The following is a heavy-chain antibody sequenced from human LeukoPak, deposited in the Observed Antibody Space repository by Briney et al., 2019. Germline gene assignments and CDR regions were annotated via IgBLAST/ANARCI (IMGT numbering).Heavy chain of an antibody. CDR1: GYTFTGYY. Sequence: GSSVKVSCKASGYTFTGYYMHWVRQAPGQGLEWMGWINPNSGGTNYAQKFQGRVTMTRDTSISTAYMELSRLRSDDTAVYYCARDSSYDFWSGTNWFDPWGQGTLVTVSS. CDR3: ARDSSYDFWSGTNWFDP. J-gene: IGHJ5*02. V-gene: IGHV1-2*02. CDR2: INPNSGGT. D-gene: IGHD3-3*01.